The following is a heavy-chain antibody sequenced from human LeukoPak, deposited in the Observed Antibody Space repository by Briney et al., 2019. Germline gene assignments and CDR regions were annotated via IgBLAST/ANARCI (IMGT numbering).Heavy chain of an antibody. CDR3: ARGVVVTLGTYYFDY. CDR1: GFTFSGYP. J-gene: IGHJ4*02. Sequence: GGSLRLSCAASGFTFSGYPIHWVRQAPGKGLEWVAVISYDGSNKYYADSVKGRFTISRDNSKNTLYLQMNSLRVEDTAVYYCARGVVVTLGTYYFDYWGQGTLVTVSS. V-gene: IGHV3-30-3*01. CDR2: ISYDGSNK. D-gene: IGHD2-21*02.